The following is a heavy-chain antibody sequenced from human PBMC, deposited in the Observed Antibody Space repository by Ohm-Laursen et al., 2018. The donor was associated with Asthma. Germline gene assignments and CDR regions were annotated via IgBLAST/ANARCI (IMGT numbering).Heavy chain of an antibody. D-gene: IGHD2-2*01. J-gene: IGHJ6*02. CDR2: INHSGST. V-gene: IGHV4-34*01. CDR1: GGSFSGYY. CDR3: ARLPKTYCSSTSCYLGYYYYGMDV. Sequence: GTLSLTCAVYGGSFSGYYWSWIRQPPGKGLEWIGEINHSGSTNYNPSLKSRVTISVETSKNQFSLKLSSVTAADTAVYYCARLPKTYCSSTSCYLGYYYYGMDVWGQGTTVTVSS.